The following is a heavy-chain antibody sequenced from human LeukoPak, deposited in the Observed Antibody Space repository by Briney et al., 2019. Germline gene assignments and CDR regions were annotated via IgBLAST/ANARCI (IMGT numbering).Heavy chain of an antibody. Sequence: GGSLRLSCAASGFALSVYDMNWVRQAPGKGLEWVSSFRASDSTTYYADSVKGRFTIYRDSSKNTLYLQMNSLRAEDTAVYYCAKDPIAVALRRVGYFDYWGQGTLVTVSS. D-gene: IGHD6-19*01. V-gene: IGHV3-23*01. CDR2: FRASDSTT. CDR1: GFALSVYD. CDR3: AKDPIAVALRRVGYFDY. J-gene: IGHJ4*02.